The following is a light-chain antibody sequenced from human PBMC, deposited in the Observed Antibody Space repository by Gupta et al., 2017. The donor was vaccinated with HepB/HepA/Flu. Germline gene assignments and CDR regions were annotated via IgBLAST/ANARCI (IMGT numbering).Light chain of an antibody. CDR1: QRLSTYS. V-gene: IGKV3-20*01. CDR3: QQYDTSPHS. Sequence: EIVLTPSPGTMSLFAGETATLSCRASQRLSTYSLAWYQQRPGQAPRLLTYGDSKRASGIPDRFTGRGFGSDFSLTIRRLESEDFAVYFCQQYDTSPHSFGGGTRVELK. J-gene: IGKJ4*02. CDR2: GDS.